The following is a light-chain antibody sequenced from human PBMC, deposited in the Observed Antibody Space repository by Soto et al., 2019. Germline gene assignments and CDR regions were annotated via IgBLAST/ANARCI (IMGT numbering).Light chain of an antibody. J-gene: IGKJ3*01. CDR3: QQYGSSPLT. CDR1: EFIISSY. V-gene: IGKV3-20*01. CDR2: GAS. Sequence: EIVLTQSPGTLSLSPRERATLSCRASEFIISSYLAWFQQKPGQAPRLLIYGASSRATGIPDRFSGSGSGTDFTLTISRLEPEDFVVYYCQQYGSSPLTFGPGTKVDIK.